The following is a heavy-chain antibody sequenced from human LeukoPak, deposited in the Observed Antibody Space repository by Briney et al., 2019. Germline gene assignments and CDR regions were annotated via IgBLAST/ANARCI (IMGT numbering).Heavy chain of an antibody. J-gene: IGHJ4*02. V-gene: IGHV1-2*02. CDR2: INPNSGGT. CDR1: GYTFTGYY. Sequence: ASVKVSCQASGYTFTGYYMHWVRQAPGQGLEWMGWINPNSGGTNYAQKFQGRVTMTRDTSISTAYMELSRLRSDDTAVYYCARVKTTYDSSGYYFVYGGQGTLVTVSS. CDR3: ARVKTTYDSSGYYFVY. D-gene: IGHD3-22*01.